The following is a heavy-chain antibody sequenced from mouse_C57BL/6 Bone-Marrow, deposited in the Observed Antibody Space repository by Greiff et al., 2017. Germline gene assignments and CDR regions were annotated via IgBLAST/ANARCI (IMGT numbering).Heavy chain of an antibody. CDR2: IDPSDSET. D-gene: IGHD1-1*01. J-gene: IGHJ3*01. V-gene: IGHV1-52*01. CDR3: TLVYGSIYQFAY. Sequence: QVQLQQPGAELVRPGSSVKLSCKASGYTFTSYWMHWVKQRPIQGLEWIGNIDPSDSETHYNQKFKDKATLTVDKSSSTASMQLSSLTSEDSAVYYSTLVYGSIYQFAYLVPSTLLTLSA. CDR1: GYTFTSYW.